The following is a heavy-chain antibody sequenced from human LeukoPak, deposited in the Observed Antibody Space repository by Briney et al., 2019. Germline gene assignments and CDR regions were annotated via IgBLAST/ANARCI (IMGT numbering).Heavy chain of an antibody. CDR1: GFTFSSYA. J-gene: IGHJ3*02. CDR2: ISGSGGST. CDR3: ANVFRGVTFGRVIPNQDAFDI. D-gene: IGHD3-16*02. Sequence: AGGSLRLSCAASGFTFSSYAMSWVRQAPGKGLEWVSAISGSGGSTYYADSVKGRFTISRDNSKNTLYLQMNSLRAEDTAVYYCANVFRGVTFGRVIPNQDAFDIWGQGTMVTVSS. V-gene: IGHV3-23*01.